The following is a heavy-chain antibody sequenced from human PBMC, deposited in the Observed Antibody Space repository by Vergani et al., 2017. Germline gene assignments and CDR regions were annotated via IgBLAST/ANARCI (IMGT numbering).Heavy chain of an antibody. CDR2: ITWSGETT. CDR1: GFTFSSYA. CDR3: ARNLDPSIAAALTQPFDY. Sequence: EVQLLESGGGLVQPGGSLRLSCAASGFTFSSYAMSWVRQAPGKGLEWVSGITWSGETTAYADSVKGRFTISRDNAKDSLYLQMHGLRVEDTAVYYCARNLDPSIAAALTQPFDYWGQGTLVTVSS. D-gene: IGHD6-13*01. V-gene: IGHV3-23*01. J-gene: IGHJ4*02.